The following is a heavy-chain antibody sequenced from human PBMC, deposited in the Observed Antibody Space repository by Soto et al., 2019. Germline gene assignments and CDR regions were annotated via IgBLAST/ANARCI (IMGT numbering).Heavy chain of an antibody. V-gene: IGHV4-34*01. CDR3: ARDSSSSGNGMDV. CDR2: INLNGYT. D-gene: IGHD6-6*01. J-gene: IGHJ6*02. Sequence: SETLSLTCSVSGESFSDFYWTWIRQSPEKGLEWIGEINLNGYTKYSPSLQSRVTLGVDTTKKRVSLRLTSVTAADTSVYYCARDSSSSGNGMDVWGQGTTVTVSS. CDR1: GESFSDFY.